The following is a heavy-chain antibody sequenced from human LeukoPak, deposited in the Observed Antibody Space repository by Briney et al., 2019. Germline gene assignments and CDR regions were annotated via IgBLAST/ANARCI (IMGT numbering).Heavy chain of an antibody. V-gene: IGHV4-59*01. D-gene: IGHD4-17*01. J-gene: IGHJ6*02. CDR3: AREDPQTTVPEGMDV. CDR2: IYYSGTT. Sequence: PSETLSLTCTVSGGPISYYYWSWIRQSPGKGLEWIGYIYYSGTTNYNPPLKSRVTISVDTSKNQFSLQLRSVTAADTAVYYCAREDPQTTVPEGMDVWGQGTTVTVSS. CDR1: GGPISYYY.